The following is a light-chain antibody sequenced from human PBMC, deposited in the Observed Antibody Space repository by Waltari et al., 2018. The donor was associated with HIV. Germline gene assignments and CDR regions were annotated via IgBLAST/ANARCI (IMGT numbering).Light chain of an antibody. CDR3: QQYGSSPLT. Sequence: EIVLTQSPGTLSLSPGERATLSCRASQSVSSSYLAWYQQKPCQAPRLLIYGAPSRATGSPDSFRCSGSGTDLTLTISRLEPEDFAVYYCQQYGSSPLTFGGGTKVEIK. J-gene: IGKJ4*01. CDR2: GAP. CDR1: QSVSSSY. V-gene: IGKV3-20*01.